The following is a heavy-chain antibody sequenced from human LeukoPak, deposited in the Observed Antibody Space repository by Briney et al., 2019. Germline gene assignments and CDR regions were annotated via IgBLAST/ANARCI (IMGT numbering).Heavy chain of an antibody. CDR1: GFTSFNFP. D-gene: IGHD2/OR15-2a*01. J-gene: IGHJ3*02. CDR2: IRTDGTR. CDR3: ARDNIWAFDI. V-gene: IGHV3-69-1*01. Sequence: GGSLRLSCEASGFTSFNFPMNWVRHAPGKGLEWVSHIRTDGTRTYADSVKGRFTISRDDAKTSVYLQMNSLRDEDTAIYYCARDNIWAFDIWGQGTMVTVSS.